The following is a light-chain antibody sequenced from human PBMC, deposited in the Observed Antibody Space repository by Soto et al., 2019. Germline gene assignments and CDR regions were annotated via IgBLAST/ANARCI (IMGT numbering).Light chain of an antibody. CDR2: EVT. Sequence: QSALAQPASVSGSPGQSITISCTGTSSDIGSFNLVSWYQHHPGKGPKLMIFEVTKRPSGVSDRFSGSRSDNTASLTISGLQAEDEADYYCCSYAGSTNWVFGGGTKLTVL. CDR3: CSYAGSTNWV. CDR1: SSDIGSFNL. V-gene: IGLV2-23*02. J-gene: IGLJ3*02.